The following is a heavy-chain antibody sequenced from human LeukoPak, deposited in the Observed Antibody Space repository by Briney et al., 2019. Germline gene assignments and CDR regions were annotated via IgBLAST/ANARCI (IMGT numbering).Heavy chain of an antibody. CDR2: INAGNGNT. CDR1: GYTFTSYA. V-gene: IGHV1-3*01. D-gene: IGHD6-6*01. CDR3: ARASVSSSFVYWESAYFDS. J-gene: IGHJ4*02. Sequence: ASVKVSCKASGYTFTSYAMHWVRQAPGQRLEWMGWINAGNGNTKYSQTFQDRVTITRDTSASTAYMELRSLRSEDTAVYYCARASVSSSFVYWESAYFDSWGQGTLVTVSS.